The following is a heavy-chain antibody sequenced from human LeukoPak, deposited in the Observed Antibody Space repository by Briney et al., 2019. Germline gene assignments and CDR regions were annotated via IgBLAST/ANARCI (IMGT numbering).Heavy chain of an antibody. CDR2: IYYSGST. Sequence: SETLSLTCTVSGVSISSYYWSWIRQPPGKGLEWIGYIYYSGSTNYNPSLKSRVTISVDTSKNQFSLKLSSVTAADTAVYYCARFSYYYDSSGYYYPYFDYWGQGTLVTVSS. J-gene: IGHJ4*02. V-gene: IGHV4-59*01. CDR3: ARFSYYYDSSGYYYPYFDY. CDR1: GVSISSYY. D-gene: IGHD3-22*01.